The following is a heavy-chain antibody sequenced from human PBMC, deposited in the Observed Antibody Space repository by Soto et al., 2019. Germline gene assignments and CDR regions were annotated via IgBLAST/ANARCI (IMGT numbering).Heavy chain of an antibody. V-gene: IGHV3-33*01. Sequence: GGSLRLSCAASGFTFSSYGMHWVRQAPGKGLEWVAVIWYDGSNKYYADSVKGRFTISRDNSKNTLYLQMNSLRAEDTAVYYCARDGPTSYGMDVWGQGTTVTVSS. D-gene: IGHD4-17*01. CDR1: GFTFSSYG. CDR3: ARDGPTSYGMDV. J-gene: IGHJ6*02. CDR2: IWYDGSNK.